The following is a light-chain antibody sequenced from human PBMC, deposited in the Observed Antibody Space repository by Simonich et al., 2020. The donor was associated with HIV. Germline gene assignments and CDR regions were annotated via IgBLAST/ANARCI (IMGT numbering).Light chain of an antibody. J-gene: IGKJ3*01. CDR2: GAS. V-gene: IGKV3-20*01. CDR3: QQYVSSPVT. CDR1: QTVNSN. Sequence: EIVMTQSPGTLSVSPGESATLSCRASQTVNSNLVWYQQKPGQAPRLLIYGASTRATGIPARFSGSGSRTDFTLTISRLEPEDFAVYYCQQYVSSPVTFGPGTTVDIK.